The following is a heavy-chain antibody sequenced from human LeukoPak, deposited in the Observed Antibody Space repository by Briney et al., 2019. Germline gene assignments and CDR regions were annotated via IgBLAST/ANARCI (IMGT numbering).Heavy chain of an antibody. CDR2: MYYSGST. CDR3: VKGGGYCSSTSCPPPYYFDY. D-gene: IGHD2-2*01. Sequence: PSETLSLTCTVSGGSFSSSSYYWGWIRQPPGKGLEWIGSMYYSGSTYYNPSLKSRVTISVDTSKNQFSLKLSSVTAAETAVYYCVKGGGYCSSTSCPPPYYFDYWGQGTLVTVSS. CDR1: GGSFSSSSYY. V-gene: IGHV4-39*01. J-gene: IGHJ4*02.